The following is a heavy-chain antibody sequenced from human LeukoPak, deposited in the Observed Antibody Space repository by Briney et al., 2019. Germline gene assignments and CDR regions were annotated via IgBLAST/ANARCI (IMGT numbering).Heavy chain of an antibody. J-gene: IGHJ4*02. D-gene: IGHD5-24*01. CDR2: IKSKTDGGTT. CDR1: GLIVSTNY. CDR3: TAEEDGYNYSDY. Sequence: GSLRLSCAASGLIVSTNYMGWVRQAPGKGLEWVGRIKSKTDGGTTDYAAPVKGRFTISRDDSKNTLYLQMNSLKTEDTAVYYCTAEEDGYNYSDYWGQGTLVTVSS. V-gene: IGHV3-15*01.